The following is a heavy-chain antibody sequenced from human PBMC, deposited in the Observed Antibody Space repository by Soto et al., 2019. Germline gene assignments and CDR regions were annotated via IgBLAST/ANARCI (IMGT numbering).Heavy chain of an antibody. CDR3: ARDSCSGGSCPGPGYDYGMDV. J-gene: IGHJ6*02. D-gene: IGHD2-15*01. V-gene: IGHV4-4*02. Sequence: PSDTLSLTCFVSCGSISSSNWWSWVRQPPGKGLEWIGEIYHSGSTNYNPSLKSRVTISVDKSKNQFSLKLSSVTAADTAVYYCARDSCSGGSCPGPGYDYGMDVWGQGTTVTVS. CDR2: IYHSGST. CDR1: CGSISSSNW.